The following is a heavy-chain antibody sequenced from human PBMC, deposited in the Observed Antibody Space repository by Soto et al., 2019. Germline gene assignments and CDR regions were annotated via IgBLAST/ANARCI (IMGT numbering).Heavy chain of an antibody. Sequence: SETLSLTCTVSGGSISSGGYYWSWIRQHPGKGLEWIGYIYYSGSTYYNPSLKSRVTISVDTSKNQFSLKLSSVTAADTAVYYCARVAIRPATSFEYWGQGTLVTVSS. CDR2: IYYSGST. D-gene: IGHD4-17*01. J-gene: IGHJ4*02. V-gene: IGHV4-31*03. CDR1: GGSISSGGYY. CDR3: ARVAIRPATSFEY.